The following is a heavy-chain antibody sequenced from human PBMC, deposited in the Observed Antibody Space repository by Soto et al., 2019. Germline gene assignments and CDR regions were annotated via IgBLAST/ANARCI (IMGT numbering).Heavy chain of an antibody. D-gene: IGHD3-22*01. CDR1: GFTFSSYG. J-gene: IGHJ4*02. CDR2: ISYDGSNK. CDR3: AKDQGSSGYGPLDY. V-gene: IGHV3-30*18. Sequence: GGSLRLSCAASGFTFSSYGMHWVRQAPGKGLEWVAVISYDGSNKYYADSVKGRFTISRDNSKNTLYLQMNSLRAEDTAVYYCAKDQGSSGYGPLDYWGQGTLVTVPS.